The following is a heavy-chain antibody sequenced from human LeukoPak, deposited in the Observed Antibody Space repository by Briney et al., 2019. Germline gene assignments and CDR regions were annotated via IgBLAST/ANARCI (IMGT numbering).Heavy chain of an antibody. Sequence: GGSLRLSCAASGFTFSSYAMSWVRQAPGKGLEWVSAISGSGGSTYYADSVKGRFTISRDNSKNTLYLQMNSLRAEDTAVYYCAKRGGYYGSGSYWPYYYYGMGVWGQGTTVTVSS. J-gene: IGHJ6*02. D-gene: IGHD3-10*01. CDR3: AKRGGYYGSGSYWPYYYYGMGV. CDR1: GFTFSSYA. V-gene: IGHV3-23*01. CDR2: ISGSGGST.